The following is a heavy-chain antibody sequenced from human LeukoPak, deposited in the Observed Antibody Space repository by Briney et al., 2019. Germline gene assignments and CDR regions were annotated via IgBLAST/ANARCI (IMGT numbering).Heavy chain of an antibody. CDR1: GGSISSSSYY. Sequence: SETLSLTCTVSGGSISSSSYYWGWIRQPPGKGLEWIGSIYYSGSTYYNPSLKSRVTISVDTSKNQFSLRLSSVTAADTAVYYCARHRGSGSYFAYWFDPWGQGTLVTVSS. J-gene: IGHJ5*02. CDR2: IYYSGST. V-gene: IGHV4-39*01. D-gene: IGHD1-26*01. CDR3: ARHRGSGSYFAYWFDP.